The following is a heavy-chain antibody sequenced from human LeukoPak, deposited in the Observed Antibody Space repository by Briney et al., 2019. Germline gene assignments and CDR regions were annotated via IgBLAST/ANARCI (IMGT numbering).Heavy chain of an antibody. D-gene: IGHD2-21*01. CDR1: GFTFSNSW. CDR2: IKSKTDGGTI. Sequence: GGSLRLSCAASGFTFSNSWMIWVRQAPGKGLEWVGRIKSKTDGGTIDYAAPVNGRFSISRDDSKDTMYLQMNSLKSDDTAVYYCATHIPWDIWGPGTMVTVSS. CDR3: ATHIPWDI. V-gene: IGHV3-15*01. J-gene: IGHJ3*02.